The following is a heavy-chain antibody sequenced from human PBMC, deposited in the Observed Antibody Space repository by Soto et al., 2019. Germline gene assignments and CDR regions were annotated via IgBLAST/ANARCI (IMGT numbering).Heavy chain of an antibody. V-gene: IGHV4-4*02. J-gene: IGHJ4*02. CDR3: VIRWGEGRVDC. CDR2: IYHSGNT. CDR1: GGSISSSNW. D-gene: IGHD3-16*01. Sequence: QVQLQESGPGLVKPSGTLSLTCAVSGGSISSSNWWSWVRQPPGKGLEWIGEIYHSGNTNYNPSLKSLVAMAVDTARNQFSLKLRSVTAADTAVYYCVIRWGEGRVDCWGQGTLVTVSS.